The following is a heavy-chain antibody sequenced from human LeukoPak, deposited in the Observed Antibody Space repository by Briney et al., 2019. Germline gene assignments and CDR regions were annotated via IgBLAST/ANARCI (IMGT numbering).Heavy chain of an antibody. D-gene: IGHD4-17*01. J-gene: IGHJ3*02. CDR3: ARGDYVGQAFDI. CDR1: GGSISSYY. Sequence: SGTLSLTCTVSGGSISSYYWSWIRQPPGKGLEWIGYIYYSGSTNYNPSLKSRVTISVDTSKNQFSLKLSSVTAADTAVYYCARGDYVGQAFDIWGQGTMVTVSS. V-gene: IGHV4-59*01. CDR2: IYYSGST.